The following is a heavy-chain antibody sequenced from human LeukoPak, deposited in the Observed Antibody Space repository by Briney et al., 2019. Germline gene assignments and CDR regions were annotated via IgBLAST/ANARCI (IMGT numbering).Heavy chain of an antibody. Sequence: ASVKVSCKASGYTFTSYGISWVRQAPGQGLEWMGWISAYNGNTNYAQKLQGRVTMTTDTSTSTAYTELRSLRSDDAAVYYCARDGTYYDFWSGYPSGYYYMDVWGKGTTVTVSS. V-gene: IGHV1-18*01. CDR1: GYTFTSYG. D-gene: IGHD3-3*01. CDR3: ARDGTYYDFWSGYPSGYYYMDV. CDR2: ISAYNGNT. J-gene: IGHJ6*03.